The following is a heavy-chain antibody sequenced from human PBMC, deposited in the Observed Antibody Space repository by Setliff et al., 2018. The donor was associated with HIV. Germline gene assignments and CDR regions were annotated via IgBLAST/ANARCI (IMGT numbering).Heavy chain of an antibody. V-gene: IGHV4-39*07. J-gene: IGHJ4*02. Sequence: PSETLSLTCTVSGGSISGSSYYWGWIRQSPEKGLEWIGSIFHAGSTYYNPSLKSRVTLSVDTSENQYSLKLTSLIAADTAVYYCARDDTVVRGHIDYWGQGTLVTVS. D-gene: IGHD3-10*01. CDR3: ARDDTVVRGHIDY. CDR2: IFHAGST. CDR1: GGSISGSSYY.